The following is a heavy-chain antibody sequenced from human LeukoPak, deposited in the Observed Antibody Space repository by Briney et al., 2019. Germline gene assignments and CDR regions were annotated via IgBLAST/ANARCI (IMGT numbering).Heavy chain of an antibody. CDR1: GFTFSNYG. CDR3: ARDVGRSGYTDY. V-gene: IGHV3-23*01. CDR2: ISGSGSSS. D-gene: IGHD3-22*01. J-gene: IGHJ4*02. Sequence: GGSLRLSCAASGFTFSNYGMSWVRQAPGKGLEWVSAISGSGSSSYYADSVKGRFTISRDNSKNTLYLQINSLRAEDTAVYYCARDVGRSGYTDYWGQGTLVTVSS.